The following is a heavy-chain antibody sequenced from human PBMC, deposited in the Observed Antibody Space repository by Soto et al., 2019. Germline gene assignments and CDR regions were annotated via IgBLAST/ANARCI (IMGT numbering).Heavy chain of an antibody. CDR1: GFTFSSYG. D-gene: IGHD1-26*01. J-gene: IGHJ4*02. CDR3: ARDRGAPRKYYFDS. V-gene: IGHV3-30*03. Sequence: PGGSLRLSCAASGFTFSSYGMHWVRQAPGKGLEWVAVISYDGSNKLYADSVKGRFTISRDNFKNSLYLQMNSLRDEDTAVYYCARDRGAPRKYYFDSWGQGALVTVSS. CDR2: ISYDGSNK.